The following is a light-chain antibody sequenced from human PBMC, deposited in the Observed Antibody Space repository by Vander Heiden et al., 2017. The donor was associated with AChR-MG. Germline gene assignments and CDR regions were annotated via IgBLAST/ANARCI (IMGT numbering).Light chain of an antibody. J-gene: IGLJ3*02. CDR3: QSYDNSLSAWV. CDR2: GNS. CDR1: SSNIGAGYD. Sequence: QSVLTQPPSVSGAPGQRVTISCTGSSSNIGAGYDVPWYQQVPGTAPKLLIYGNSNRPSGVPDRFSGSKSGTSASLAITGLQAEDEADYYCQSYDNSLSAWVFGGGTKLTVL. V-gene: IGLV1-40*01.